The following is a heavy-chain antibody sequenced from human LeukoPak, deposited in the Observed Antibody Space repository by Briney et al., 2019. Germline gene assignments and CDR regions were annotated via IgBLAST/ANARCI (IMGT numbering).Heavy chain of an antibody. CDR1: GGSFSGYY. CDR3: ASRILGATFDY. CDR2: INHSGST. Sequence: SETLSLTCAVYGGSFSGYYWSWIRQPPGKGLEWIGEINHSGSTNYNPSLKSRVTISVDTSKNQFSLKLSSVTAADTAVYCCASRILGATFDYWGQGTLVTVSS. D-gene: IGHD1-26*01. J-gene: IGHJ4*02. V-gene: IGHV4-34*01.